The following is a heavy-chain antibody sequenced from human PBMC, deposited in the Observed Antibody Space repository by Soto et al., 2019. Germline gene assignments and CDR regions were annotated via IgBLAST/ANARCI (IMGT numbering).Heavy chain of an antibody. J-gene: IGHJ6*02. V-gene: IGHV1-2*04. CDR2: INPNSGGT. CDR3: ARDFGFVDTAMVTDYYYGMDV. Sequence: ASVKVSCKASGYTFTGYYMHWVRQAPGQGLEWMGWINPNSGGTNYAQKFQGWVTMTRDTSISTAYMELSRLRSDDTAVYYCARDFGFVDTAMVTDYYYGMDVWGQGTTVTVSS. CDR1: GYTFTGYY. D-gene: IGHD5-18*01.